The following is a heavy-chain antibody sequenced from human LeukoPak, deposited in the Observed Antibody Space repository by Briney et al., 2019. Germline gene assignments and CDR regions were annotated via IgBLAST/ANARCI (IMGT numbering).Heavy chain of an antibody. J-gene: IGHJ4*02. CDR3: AKYCSGGSCYSGLY. CDR1: GGSVSSGSYY. CDR2: IHYSGST. V-gene: IGHV4-61*01. D-gene: IGHD2-15*01. Sequence: SETLSLTCTVSGGSVSSGSYYWSWTRQPPGKGLEWIGYIHYSGSTNYNPSLKSRVTISVDTSKNQFSLKLRSVTAADTAVYYCAKYCSGGSCYSGLYWGQGTLVTVSS.